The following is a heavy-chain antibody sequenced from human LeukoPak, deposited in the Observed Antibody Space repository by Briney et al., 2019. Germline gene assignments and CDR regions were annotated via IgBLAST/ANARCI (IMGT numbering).Heavy chain of an antibody. Sequence: GGSLRLSCAASGFTFSTYWMSWVRQAPGKGLEWVANIKGDGSEKYYVDSVKGRFTISRDNAKNSLFLQMNSLRAANTAIYYCAKIEGTFGGVLVLWGQGTLVTVSP. J-gene: IGHJ5*02. CDR1: GFTFSTYW. CDR2: IKGDGSEK. D-gene: IGHD3-16*01. V-gene: IGHV3-7*01. CDR3: AKIEGTFGGVLVL.